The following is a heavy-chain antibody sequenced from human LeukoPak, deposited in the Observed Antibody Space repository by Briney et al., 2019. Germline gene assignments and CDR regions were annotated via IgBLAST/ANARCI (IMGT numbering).Heavy chain of an antibody. CDR2: MNPNSGHT. CDR1: GYSVSRYD. D-gene: IGHD6-19*01. CDR3: ARILAVAGGYYYYYGMDV. J-gene: IGHJ6*02. Sequence: ASVNVSCKASGYSVSRYDINWVRQATGQGLEWMGWMNPNSGHTVYAQKFQARVTMTRNTSKSTAYLDLSSLRSEDTAVYYCARILAVAGGYYYYYGMDVWGQGSTVTVSS. V-gene: IGHV1-8*01.